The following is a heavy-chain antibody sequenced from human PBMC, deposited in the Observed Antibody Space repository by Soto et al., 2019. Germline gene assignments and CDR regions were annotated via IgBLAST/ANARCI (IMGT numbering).Heavy chain of an antibody. CDR1: AWTFSKHW. D-gene: IGHD2-21*01. Sequence: AARNVSYKCCAWTFSKHWNMWVRQAPGQGLEWMGWISAYNGNTNSAEKLRGRLTMTTDASTTTAYMELRSLRSDDTAIYYCARDQGFRVVINSNWIDPWGQVSPVTVS. CDR3: ARDQGFRVVINSNWIDP. J-gene: IGHJ5*02. V-gene: IGHV1-18*01. CDR2: ISAYNGNT.